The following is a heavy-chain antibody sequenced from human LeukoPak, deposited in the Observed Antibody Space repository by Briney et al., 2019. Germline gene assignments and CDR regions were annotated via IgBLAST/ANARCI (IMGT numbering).Heavy chain of an antibody. CDR3: ARSGMAVAATPWD. V-gene: IGHV4-59*08. J-gene: IGHJ1*01. CDR1: GGSISSYY. Sequence: SETLSLTCTVSGGSISSYYWSWIRQPPGKGPEWIGYISHSGSINYNPSLKSRASMSLDTSKNQFSLKLSSVTAADTAVYYCARSGMAVAATPWDWGQGTLVTVSS. D-gene: IGHD6-19*01. CDR2: ISHSGSI.